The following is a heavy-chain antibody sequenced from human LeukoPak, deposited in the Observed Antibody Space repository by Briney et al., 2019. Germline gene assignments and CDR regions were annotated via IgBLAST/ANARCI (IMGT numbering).Heavy chain of an antibody. CDR1: GGSISSYY. D-gene: IGHD5-12*01. Sequence: PSETLSLTCTVSGGSISSYYWSWIRQPPGKGLEWIGYIYYSGSTNYNPSLKSRVTISVDTSKNQFSLKLSSVTAADTAVYYCARGPYSGYDSFDYWGQGTLVTVSS. CDR3: ARGPYSGYDSFDY. J-gene: IGHJ4*02. CDR2: IYYSGST. V-gene: IGHV4-59*01.